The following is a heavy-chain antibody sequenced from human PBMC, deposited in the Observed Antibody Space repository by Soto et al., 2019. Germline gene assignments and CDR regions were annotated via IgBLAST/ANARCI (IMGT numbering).Heavy chain of an antibody. V-gene: IGHV3-48*01. Sequence: EVQLVESGGGLVQPGGSLRLSCAASGFTFSSYSMNWVRQAPGKGLEWVSYISSATTTIYYAASVKGRFTISRDNAKNSLYLQMNSRRAADTAVYYCARGIAAAGPKLDYWGQGTLVTVSS. CDR3: ARGIAAAGPKLDY. J-gene: IGHJ4*02. CDR1: GFTFSSYS. CDR2: ISSATTTI. D-gene: IGHD6-13*01.